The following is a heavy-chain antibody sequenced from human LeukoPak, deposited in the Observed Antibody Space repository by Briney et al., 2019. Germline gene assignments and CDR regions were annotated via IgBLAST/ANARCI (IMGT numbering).Heavy chain of an antibody. Sequence: GGSLRLSCAASGFTFSSYSMNWVRQAPGKGLEWVSYISRSGSSTYYADSAEGRFIISRDNAKNSLYLQMNGLRDEDTAVYYCANILPPRGLQKDHYYYYGMDVWGQGTTVTVSS. CDR1: GFTFSSYS. CDR2: ISRSGSST. D-gene: IGHD3-9*01. CDR3: ANILPPRGLQKDHYYYYGMDV. V-gene: IGHV3-48*02. J-gene: IGHJ6*02.